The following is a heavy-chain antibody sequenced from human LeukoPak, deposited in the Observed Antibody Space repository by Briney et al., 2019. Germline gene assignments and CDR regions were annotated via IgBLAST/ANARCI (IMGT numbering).Heavy chain of an antibody. V-gene: IGHV3-30-3*01. D-gene: IGHD5-18*01. CDR3: AREDMVNDAFDI. CDR1: GFTFSSYA. CDR2: ISYDGSNK. J-gene: IGHJ3*02. Sequence: PGGSLRLSCAASGFTFSSYAMHWVRQAPGKGLEWVTVISYDGSNKYYADSVKGRFTISRDNSKNTLYLHMNSLRAEDTAVYYCAREDMVNDAFDIWGQGTMVTASS.